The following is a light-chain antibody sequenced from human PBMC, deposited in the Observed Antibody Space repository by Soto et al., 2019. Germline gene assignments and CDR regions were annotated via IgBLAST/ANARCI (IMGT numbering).Light chain of an antibody. CDR2: AAS. J-gene: IGKJ5*01. V-gene: IGKV1-8*01. CDR1: QGISSY. CDR3: QQYYSYLSIT. Sequence: AIRMTQSPSSLSASTGDRVTITCRASQGISSYLAWYQQKPGKAPKLLIYAASTLQSGVPSRFSGRGSGTDFTLTISCLQSEDFATYYCQQYYSYLSITFGQGTRLEIK.